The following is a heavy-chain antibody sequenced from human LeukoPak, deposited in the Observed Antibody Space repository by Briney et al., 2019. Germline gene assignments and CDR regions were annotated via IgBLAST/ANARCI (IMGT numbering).Heavy chain of an antibody. CDR1: GYSFTSYW. CDR3: ASLFRDDVFDI. V-gene: IGHV5-10-1*01. Sequence: GDSLKISCKGSGYSFTSYWISWVRQMPGKGLEWMGRVEPSDSYTNYSPSFQGHVSISADKSISTAYLQWRSLKASDTAMYYCASLFRDDVFDIWGQGTMVTVS. D-gene: IGHD3-10*01. J-gene: IGHJ3*02. CDR2: VEPSDSYT.